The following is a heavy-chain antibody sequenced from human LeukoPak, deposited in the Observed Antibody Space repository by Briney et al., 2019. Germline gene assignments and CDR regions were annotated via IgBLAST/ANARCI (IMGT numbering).Heavy chain of an antibody. J-gene: IGHJ4*02. V-gene: IGHV3-23*01. CDR1: GFTFSSYA. Sequence: GGSLRLSCAASGFTFSSYAMSWVRQAPGKGLEWVSSFSGSGGSTYYADSVKGRFTISRDNSKNTLYLQMNSLRAEDTALYYCAKDMRRYSYGYYFDYWGQGTLVTVSS. CDR2: FSGSGGST. D-gene: IGHD5-18*01. CDR3: AKDMRRYSYGYYFDY.